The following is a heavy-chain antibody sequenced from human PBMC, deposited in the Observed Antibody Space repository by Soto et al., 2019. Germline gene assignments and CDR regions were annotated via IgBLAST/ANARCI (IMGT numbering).Heavy chain of an antibody. V-gene: IGHV3-48*01. CDR1: GFTFSSYS. Sequence: EVQLVESGGGLVQPGGSLRLSCAASGFTFSSYSMNWVRQARGKGLEWVSYISSSSSTIYYADSVKGRFTISRDNAKNSLYLQMNSLRAEDTAVYYCARANYYGSPGDFDYWGQGTLVTVSS. J-gene: IGHJ4*02. CDR2: ISSSSSTI. D-gene: IGHD3-10*01. CDR3: ARANYYGSPGDFDY.